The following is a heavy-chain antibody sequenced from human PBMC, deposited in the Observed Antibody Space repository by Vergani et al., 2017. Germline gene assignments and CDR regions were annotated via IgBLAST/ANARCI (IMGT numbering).Heavy chain of an antibody. CDR2: IIPIFGTA. D-gene: IGHD2-15*01. V-gene: IGHV1-69*13. CDR3: ARTNGSGGSGYFNYYYGMDV. CDR1: GGTFSSYA. Sequence: QVQLVQSGAEVKKPGSSVKVSCKASGGTFSSYAISWVRQAPGQGLEWMGRIIPIFGTANYAQKFQGRVTITADESTSTAYMELSSLRSEDTAVYYCARTNGSGGSGYFNYYYGMDVWGQGTTVTVSS. J-gene: IGHJ6*02.